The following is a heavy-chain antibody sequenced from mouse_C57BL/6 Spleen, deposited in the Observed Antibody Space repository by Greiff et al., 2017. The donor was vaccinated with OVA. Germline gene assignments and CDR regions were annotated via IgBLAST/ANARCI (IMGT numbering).Heavy chain of an antibody. J-gene: IGHJ2*01. CDR2: IDPEDDET. Sequence: VQLQQSGAELVKPGASVKLSCTASGFNIEDYYMNWVKQRTEQGLEWIGRIDPEDDETIYAPKFQGKATIKADTSSNTAYLHLSSLTSADTSVFYCASGTPVPFFDYWGQGTTRTYSS. V-gene: IGHV14-2*01. CDR1: GFNIEDYY. CDR3: ASGTPVPFFDY.